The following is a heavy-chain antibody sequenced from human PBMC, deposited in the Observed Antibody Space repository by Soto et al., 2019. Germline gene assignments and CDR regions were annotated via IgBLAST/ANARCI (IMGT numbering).Heavy chain of an antibody. CDR2: IDSRGRTL. CDR3: ERKAARNHIDS. Sequence: KPGGSLRLSCVASGFTFSDYSMSWIRQAPGKGLEWLAFIDSRGRTLSFADSVRGRFTISRDNAENSVYLQMDSLRADDTAVYYCERKAARNHIDSWGQGNSVTVSS. J-gene: IGHJ4*02. D-gene: IGHD6-6*01. V-gene: IGHV3-11*01. CDR1: GFTFSDYS.